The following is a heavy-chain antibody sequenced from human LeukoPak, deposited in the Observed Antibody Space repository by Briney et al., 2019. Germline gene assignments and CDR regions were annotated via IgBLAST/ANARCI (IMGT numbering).Heavy chain of an antibody. CDR1: GGSISSYY. Sequence: SETLSLTCTVSGGSISSYYWSWIRQPPGKGLEWIGYIYYSGSTNYNPSLKSRVTISIDTSKNQFSLKLSSVTEADTAVYYCARGGAAPFDYWGQGTLVTVSS. J-gene: IGHJ4*02. CDR2: IYYSGST. V-gene: IGHV4-59*01. D-gene: IGHD6-13*01. CDR3: ARGGAAPFDY.